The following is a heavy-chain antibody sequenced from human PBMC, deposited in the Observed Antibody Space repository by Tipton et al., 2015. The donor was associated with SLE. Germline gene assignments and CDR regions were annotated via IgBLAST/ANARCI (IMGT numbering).Heavy chain of an antibody. J-gene: IGHJ4*02. CDR1: GGSISSSPFY. Sequence: TLSLTCTVSGGSISSSPFYWGWIRQPPGKGLEWIGSLDYSGSTYYNPSLKSRIGISVDRSKNQFSLKLSSVTAADTAVYYCARAVGDTSGYLDYWGLGTLVTVSS. CDR3: ARAVGDTSGYLDY. D-gene: IGHD3-22*01. CDR2: LDYSGST. V-gene: IGHV4-39*07.